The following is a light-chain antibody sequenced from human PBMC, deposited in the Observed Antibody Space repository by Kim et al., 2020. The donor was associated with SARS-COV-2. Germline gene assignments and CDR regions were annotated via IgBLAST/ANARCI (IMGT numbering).Light chain of an antibody. CDR1: QSVSSSY. J-gene: IGKJ4*01. V-gene: IGKV3-20*01. CDR2: GAS. Sequence: EIVLTQSPGTLSLSPGERATLSCRASQSVSSSYLAWYQQKPGQAPRLLIYGASSRATGIPDRFSGSGSGTDFTLTISRLEPEDFAVYYCQQYDISPLTFGGGTKVYIK. CDR3: QQYDISPLT.